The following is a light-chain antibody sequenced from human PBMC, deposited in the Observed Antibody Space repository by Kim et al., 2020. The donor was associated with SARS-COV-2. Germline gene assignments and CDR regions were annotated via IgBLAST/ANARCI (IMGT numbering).Light chain of an antibody. V-gene: IGLV2-23*02. CDR2: GID. J-gene: IGLJ1*01. CDR1: SSNVESYNL. Sequence: GQSITMPCTGASSNVESYNLVSCYQQHTGKAPKLMIYGIDKRPSGVSNRFSGSKSDNTASLTISGLQTEDEADYYCCACAGSSTYVFGTGTKVTVL. CDR3: CACAGSSTYV.